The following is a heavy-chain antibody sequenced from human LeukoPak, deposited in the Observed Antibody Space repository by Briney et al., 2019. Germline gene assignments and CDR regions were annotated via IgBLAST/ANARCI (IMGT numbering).Heavy chain of an antibody. CDR3: AKETYYYDSSREIDY. J-gene: IGHJ4*02. Sequence: GGSLRLSCAASGFTFSSYWMHWVRQVPGKGLVWVSRINRDGSSTSYADSVKGRFTISRDNSKNTLYLQMNSLRAEDTAVYYCAKETYYYDSSREIDYWGQGTLVTVSS. CDR2: INRDGSST. CDR1: GFTFSSYW. D-gene: IGHD3-22*01. V-gene: IGHV3-74*01.